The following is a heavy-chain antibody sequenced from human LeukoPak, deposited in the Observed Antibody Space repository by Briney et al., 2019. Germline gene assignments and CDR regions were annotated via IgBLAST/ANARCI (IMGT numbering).Heavy chain of an antibody. Sequence: PSQTLSLTCTVSGGSINSGGYYWSWIRQHPGKGLEWIGYIYYSGSTYYNPSLKSRVTISVDTSKNQFSLKLSSVTAADTAVYYCARGLGYCSSTSCYRYYFDYWGQGTLVTVSS. V-gene: IGHV4-31*03. D-gene: IGHD2-2*01. CDR3: ARGLGYCSSTSCYRYYFDY. CDR2: IYYSGST. J-gene: IGHJ4*02. CDR1: GGSINSGGYY.